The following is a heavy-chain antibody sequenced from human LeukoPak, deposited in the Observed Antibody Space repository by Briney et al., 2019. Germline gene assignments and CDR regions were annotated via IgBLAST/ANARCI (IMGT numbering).Heavy chain of an antibody. CDR1: GGSISSYY. J-gene: IGHJ6*03. Sequence: SETLSLTCTVSGGSISSYYWSWIRQPPGKGLEWVGYIYYSGSTNYNPSLKSRVTISVDPSKNQLSLKLSSVTAADTAVYYCARDYYDSSGFNYYYMDVWGKGTTVTVSS. D-gene: IGHD3-22*01. CDR3: ARDYYDSSGFNYYYMDV. CDR2: IYYSGST. V-gene: IGHV4-59*01.